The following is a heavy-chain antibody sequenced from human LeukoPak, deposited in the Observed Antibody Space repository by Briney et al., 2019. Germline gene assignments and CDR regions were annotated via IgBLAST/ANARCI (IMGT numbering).Heavy chain of an antibody. CDR1: GGSISSGSYY. V-gene: IGHV4-61*02. D-gene: IGHD6-19*01. J-gene: IGHJ4*02. CDR3: AREESSGWYMGSFDY. Sequence: PSETLFLTCTVSGGSISSGSYYWSWIRQPAGKGLEWIGRIYTSGSTNYNPSLKSRATISVDTSKNQFSLKLSSVTAADTAVYYCAREESSGWYMGSFDYWGQGTLVTVSS. CDR2: IYTSGST.